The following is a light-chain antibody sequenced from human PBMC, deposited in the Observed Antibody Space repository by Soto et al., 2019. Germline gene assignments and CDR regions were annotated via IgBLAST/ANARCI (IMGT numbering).Light chain of an antibody. CDR2: GAS. CDR1: QSVGSN. V-gene: IGKV3-15*01. CDR3: QQYNNRPPWT. Sequence: EIVMTQSPATLSVSPGERATLSCRASQSVGSNLAWYQQKPGQAPRLLMYGASTRATGVPARFSGSGSGAEFTLTSSSLQSEYFAVYYCQQYNNRPPWTFGQGTKVEIE. J-gene: IGKJ1*01.